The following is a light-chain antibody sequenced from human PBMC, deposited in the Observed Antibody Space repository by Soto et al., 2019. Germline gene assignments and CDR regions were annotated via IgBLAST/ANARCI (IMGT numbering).Light chain of an antibody. J-gene: IGKJ1*01. Sequence: IQLTQSPSSLSASVGDRVTITCRASQGISSSLAWYQQKPGKAPKLLIYAASTLQSGVPSRFSGSGSGTDCTLTISSLQPEDFATYYCQQLNSYPPWTFGQGTKVEIK. V-gene: IGKV1-9*01. CDR1: QGISSS. CDR2: AAS. CDR3: QQLNSYPPWT.